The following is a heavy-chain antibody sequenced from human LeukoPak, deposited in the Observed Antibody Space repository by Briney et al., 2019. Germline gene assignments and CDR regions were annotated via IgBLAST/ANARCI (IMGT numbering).Heavy chain of an antibody. J-gene: IGHJ4*02. V-gene: IGHV1-2*02. CDR3: ARVAASSGSKKKYYFDY. Sequence: ASVKVSCKASGYTFTGYYMHWVRQAPGQGLEWMGWINPNSGGTNYAQKFQGRVTMTRDTSISTAYMELSRLGSDDTAVYYYARVAASSGSKKKYYFDYWGQGTLVTVSS. CDR1: GYTFTGYY. CDR2: INPNSGGT. D-gene: IGHD5-12*01.